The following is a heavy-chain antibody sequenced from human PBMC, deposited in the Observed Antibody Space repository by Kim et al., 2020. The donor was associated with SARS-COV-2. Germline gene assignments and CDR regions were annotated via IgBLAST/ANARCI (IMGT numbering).Heavy chain of an antibody. V-gene: IGHV1-18*04. CDR3: ARALLNYYDFWSGYSNYFDY. Sequence: ASVKVSCKASGYTFTSYGISWVRQAPGQGLEWMGWISAYNGNTNYAQKLQGRVTMTTDTSTSTAYMELRSLRSDDTAVYYCARALLNYYDFWSGYSNYFDYWGQGTLVTVSS. J-gene: IGHJ4*02. CDR2: ISAYNGNT. CDR1: GYTFTSYG. D-gene: IGHD3-3*01.